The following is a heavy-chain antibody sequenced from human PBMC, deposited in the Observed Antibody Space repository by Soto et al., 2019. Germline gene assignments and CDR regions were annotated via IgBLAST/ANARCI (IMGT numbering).Heavy chain of an antibody. D-gene: IGHD1-26*01. CDR2: ISWDGGST. V-gene: IGHV3-43*01. CDR1: GFTFDDYT. CDR3: AKVKGRHYYYGMDV. J-gene: IGHJ6*02. Sequence: GGSLRLSCAASGFTFDDYTMHWVRQAPGKGLEWVSLISWDGGSTYYADSVKGRFTISRDNSKNSLYLQMNSLRTEDTALYYCAKVKGRHYYYGMDVWGQGTTVTVSS.